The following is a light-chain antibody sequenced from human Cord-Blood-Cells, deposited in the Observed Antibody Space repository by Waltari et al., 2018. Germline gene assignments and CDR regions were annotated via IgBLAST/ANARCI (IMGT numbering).Light chain of an antibody. CDR2: AAS. J-gene: IGKJ3*01. Sequence: DNQMTQSPSPPLAFVGDRAHFTCRASQGMSNYLAWYQQKPGKVPKLLIYAASTLQSGVPSRFSGSGPRTDFTLTISSLQPEDVASYYCQKYNRAQFTFGPGTKVDSK. V-gene: IGKV1-27*01. CDR1: QGMSNY. CDR3: QKYNRAQFT.